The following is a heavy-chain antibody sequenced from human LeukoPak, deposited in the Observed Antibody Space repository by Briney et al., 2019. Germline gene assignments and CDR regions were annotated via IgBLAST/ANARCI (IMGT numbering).Heavy chain of an antibody. J-gene: IGHJ4*02. CDR2: INPNSGGT. D-gene: IGHD6-13*01. CDR3: ARDGTWEAAAGPVFNYFDY. Sequence: ASVKVSCKASGYTFTGYYMHWVRQAPGQGLEWMGWINPNSGGTNYAQKFQGRVTMTRDTSISTAYMELSRLRSDDTAVYYCARDGTWEAAAGPVFNYFDYWGQGTLVTVSS. V-gene: IGHV1-2*02. CDR1: GYTFTGYY.